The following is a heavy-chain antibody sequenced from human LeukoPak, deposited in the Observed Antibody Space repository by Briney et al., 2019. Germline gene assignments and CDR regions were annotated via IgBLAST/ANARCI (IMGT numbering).Heavy chain of an antibody. CDR3: AGASHSSSYRGWFDP. J-gene: IGHJ5*02. CDR2: SYSSGST. Sequence: SETLSLTCSVPGGSISSYYWSWIRKSPGEGREWMGYSYSSGSTSYIPSLKSRVTISVHSPKTQSSLRLSSVTAADTAVYYCAGASHSSSYRGWFDPWGQGTLVTVSS. D-gene: IGHD6-6*01. CDR1: GGSISSYY. V-gene: IGHV4-59*13.